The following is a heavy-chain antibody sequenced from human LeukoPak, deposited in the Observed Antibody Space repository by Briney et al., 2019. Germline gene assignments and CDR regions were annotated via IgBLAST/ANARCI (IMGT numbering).Heavy chain of an antibody. Sequence: GGSLRLSCAASGFTFSSYAMSWVRQAPGKGLEWVSAISGSGGSTYYADSVKGRSTISRDNSKNTLYLQMNSLRAEDTAVYYCAKGDSYDFWSGYYKENYFDYWGQGTLVTVSS. D-gene: IGHD3-3*01. CDR3: AKGDSYDFWSGYYKENYFDY. CDR1: GFTFSSYA. J-gene: IGHJ4*02. V-gene: IGHV3-23*01. CDR2: ISGSGGST.